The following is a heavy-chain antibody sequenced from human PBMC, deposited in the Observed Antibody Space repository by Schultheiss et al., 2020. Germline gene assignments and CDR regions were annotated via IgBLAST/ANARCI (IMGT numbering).Heavy chain of an antibody. Sequence: GESLKISCAASGFTFSSYWMSWVRQAPGKGLEWVAFIRYDGSNKYYADSVKGRFTISRDNAKNTLFLQMNSLRAEDTAVYYCARVGGRYYLDYWGQGTLVTVSS. J-gene: IGHJ4*02. CDR3: ARVGGRYYLDY. D-gene: IGHD1-26*01. CDR2: IRYDGSNK. CDR1: GFTFSSYW. V-gene: IGHV3-30*02.